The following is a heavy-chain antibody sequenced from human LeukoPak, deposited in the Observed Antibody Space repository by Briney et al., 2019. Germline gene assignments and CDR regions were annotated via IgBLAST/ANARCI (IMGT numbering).Heavy chain of an antibody. CDR2: ISSNGGST. D-gene: IGHD6-19*01. J-gene: IGHJ4*02. V-gene: IGHV3-64*01. Sequence: PGESLRLSCAASGFTFSSYAMHWVRQAPGKGLEYISAISSNGGSTYYANSVKGRFTISRDNSKNTLYLQMGSLRAEDMAVYYCERPSTRGAVAGIPEYWGQGTLVTVSS. CDR1: GFTFSSYA. CDR3: ERPSTRGAVAGIPEY.